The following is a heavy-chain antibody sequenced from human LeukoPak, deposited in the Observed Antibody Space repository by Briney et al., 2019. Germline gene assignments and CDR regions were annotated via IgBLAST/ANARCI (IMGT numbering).Heavy chain of an antibody. Sequence: SETLSLTCTVSGGSISSYYWSWIRQPPGKGLEWIGYIYYSGSTNYNPSLKSRVTISVDTSKNQFSLKLSSVTAADMAVYYCARDLGPGNWFDPWGQGTLVTVSS. V-gene: IGHV4-59*01. J-gene: IGHJ5*02. CDR3: ARDLGPGNWFDP. CDR1: GGSISSYY. D-gene: IGHD1-1*01. CDR2: IYYSGST.